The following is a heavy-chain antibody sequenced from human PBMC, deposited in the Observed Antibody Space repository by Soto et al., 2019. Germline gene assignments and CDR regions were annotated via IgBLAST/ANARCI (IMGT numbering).Heavy chain of an antibody. V-gene: IGHV3-21*06. Sequence: GGCLRLSCAPSGFTFTRFSMSWVRQAPGKGLEWVSSISSTTNYISCGDSIEDRFTISRDKAKNSLYLEISSLRAEDTAVYYCAREAEDLTSNFDYWGQGTLVTVSS. CDR2: ISSTTNYI. CDR1: GFTFTRFS. CDR3: AREAEDLTSNFDY. J-gene: IGHJ4*01.